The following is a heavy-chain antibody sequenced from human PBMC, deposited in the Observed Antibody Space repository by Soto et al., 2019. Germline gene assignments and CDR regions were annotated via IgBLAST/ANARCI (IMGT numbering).Heavy chain of an antibody. Sequence: GGSLRLSCAASGFTFSSYAISWVRQAPGKGLEWVSIITSDGRTYYADSVKGRFTIPRDNSKNTVYLQMNSLRAEDTAVYYCAKDYSTVTTDPLSVVLFDYWGQGALVTVSS. CDR1: GFTFSSYA. CDR2: ITSDGRT. V-gene: IGHV3-23*01. J-gene: IGHJ4*02. D-gene: IGHD4-17*01. CDR3: AKDYSTVTTDPLSVVLFDY.